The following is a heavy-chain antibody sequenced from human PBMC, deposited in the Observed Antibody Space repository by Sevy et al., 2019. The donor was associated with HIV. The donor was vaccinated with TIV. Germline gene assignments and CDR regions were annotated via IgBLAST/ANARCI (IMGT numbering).Heavy chain of an antibody. Sequence: GGYLRLSCAASGFNVNDNYMTWVRQAPGKGLEWASIIHADGSSYYADSVKGRFTMSRDDSKNIVNLQMNSLRGDDTAVYYCARDRRFCGNECYLYYYYGMDVWGQGTAVTVSS. D-gene: IGHD3-16*02. J-gene: IGHJ6*02. CDR3: ARDRRFCGNECYLYYYYGMDV. V-gene: IGHV3-53*01. CDR2: IHADGSS. CDR1: GFNVNDNY.